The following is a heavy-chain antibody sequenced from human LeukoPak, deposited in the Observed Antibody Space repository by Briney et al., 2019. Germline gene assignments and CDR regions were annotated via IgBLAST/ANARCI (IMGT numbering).Heavy chain of an antibody. D-gene: IGHD3-22*01. CDR2: IWYDGSNK. Sequence: PGGSLRLSCAASGFTFSSYGMHWVRQAPGKGLEWVAVIWYDGSNKYYADSVKGRFTISRDNSKNTLYLQMNSLRAEDTAVYYCARGGYYYDRAFDYWGQGTLVTVSS. CDR1: GFTFSSYG. V-gene: IGHV3-33*01. CDR3: ARGGYYYDRAFDY. J-gene: IGHJ4*02.